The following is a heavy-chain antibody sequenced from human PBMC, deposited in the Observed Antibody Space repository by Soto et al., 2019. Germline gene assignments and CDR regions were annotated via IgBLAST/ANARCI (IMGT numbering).Heavy chain of an antibody. J-gene: IGHJ4*02. CDR2: LSHDGSDK. V-gene: IGHV3-30*18. Sequence: QVQLVESGGGVVQPGRSLRLSCAASGFTFSSYGMHWVRQAPGKGLEWVAVLSHDGSDKYYADSVKGRFTISRDNAKNTLYQQMNSLRAEDTAVYYCAKDRSSSWSFDYWGQGTLVTVSS. CDR3: AKDRSSSWSFDY. D-gene: IGHD6-13*01. CDR1: GFTFSSYG.